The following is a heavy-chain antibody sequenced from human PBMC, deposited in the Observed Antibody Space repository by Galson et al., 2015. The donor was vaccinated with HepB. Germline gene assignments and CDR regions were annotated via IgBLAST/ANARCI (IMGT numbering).Heavy chain of an antibody. Sequence: SLRLSCAASGFTFSSYSMNWVRQAPGKGLEWVSSISSSSSYIYYADSVKGRFTISRDNAKNSLYLQMNSLRAEDTAVYYCARGVLGLSGGVEFWGQGTLVTVSS. V-gene: IGHV3-21*01. CDR1: GFTFSSYS. CDR2: ISSSSSYI. J-gene: IGHJ4*02. CDR3: ARGVLGLSGGVEF. D-gene: IGHD3-10*01.